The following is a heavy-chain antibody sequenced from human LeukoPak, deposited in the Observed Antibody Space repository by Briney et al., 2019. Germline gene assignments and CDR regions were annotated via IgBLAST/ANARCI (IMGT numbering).Heavy chain of an antibody. D-gene: IGHD1-26*01. CDR3: AKTTIVGVTVDAFDI. Sequence: SVKGRFTISRDNSKNTLHLQTNSLRTEDAAVYYCAKTTIVGVTVDAFDIWGQGTMVTVSS. J-gene: IGHJ3*02. V-gene: IGHV3-30*02.